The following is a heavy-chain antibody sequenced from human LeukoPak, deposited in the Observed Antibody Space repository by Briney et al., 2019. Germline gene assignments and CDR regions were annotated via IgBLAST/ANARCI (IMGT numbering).Heavy chain of an antibody. V-gene: IGHV3-48*03. CDR1: GLTFSNSE. CDR3: ARDLYSSTWYAFDY. D-gene: IGHD6-13*01. J-gene: IGHJ4*02. CDR2: ISSSGSTI. Sequence: GGSLRPSCAASGLTFSNSEMNWVRQAPGEGLEWVSYISSSGSTIYYADSVKGRFTISRDNAKNSLFLQMNSLRAEDAAVYYCARDLYSSTWYAFDYWGQGTLVTVSS.